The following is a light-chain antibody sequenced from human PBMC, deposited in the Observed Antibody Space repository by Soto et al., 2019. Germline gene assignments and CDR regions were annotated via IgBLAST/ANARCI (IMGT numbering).Light chain of an antibody. CDR1: NSDVGAYNY. J-gene: IGLJ7*01. CDR3: CSYAGSSTV. V-gene: IGLV2-23*01. CDR2: EGS. Sequence: QSALTQPRSVSGSPGQSVTISCTGTNSDVGAYNYVSWYQQHPGKAPKLMIYEGSKRPSGVSNRFSGSKSGNTASLTISGLQAEDEADYYCCSYAGSSTVFGGGTQLTVL.